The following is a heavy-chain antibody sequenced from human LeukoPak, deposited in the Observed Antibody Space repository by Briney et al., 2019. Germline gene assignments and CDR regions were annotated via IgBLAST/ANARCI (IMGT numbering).Heavy chain of an antibody. V-gene: IGHV3-30*03. CDR1: GFIFSNYG. Sequence: PGRSLRLSCAASGFIFSNYGMHWVRQAPGKGLEWVAVISYDGSNKYYADSVKGRFTISRDNSRNMLYLQMNNLRAEDTAVYYSTRDWNDLDYWGQGTLVTVSS. CDR2: ISYDGSNK. CDR3: TRDWNDLDY. D-gene: IGHD1-1*01. J-gene: IGHJ4*02.